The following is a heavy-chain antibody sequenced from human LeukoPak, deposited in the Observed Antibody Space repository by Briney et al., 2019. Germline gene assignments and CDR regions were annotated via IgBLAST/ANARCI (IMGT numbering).Heavy chain of an antibody. CDR3: ARDEYHDYDSSGYYPN. CDR2: IKQDGSEK. D-gene: IGHD3-22*01. Sequence: PGGSLRLSCAASGFTFSSYWMSWVRQAPGKALEWGANIKQDGSEKYYVDSVKGRFTISRDNAKNSLYLQMNSVRAEDTAVYYCARDEYHDYDSSGYYPNWGEGTLVTVSS. J-gene: IGHJ4*02. V-gene: IGHV3-7*01. CDR1: GFTFSSYW.